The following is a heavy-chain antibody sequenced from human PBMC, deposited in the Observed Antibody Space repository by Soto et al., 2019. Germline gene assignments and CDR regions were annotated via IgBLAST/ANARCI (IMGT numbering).Heavy chain of an antibody. CDR2: MNPGSGDT. CDR1: GYTFPNHD. D-gene: IGHD1-1*01. J-gene: IGHJ5*02. Sequence: ASVPVSCMASGYTFPNHDVRWVRQAAGQGLEWMGWMNPGSGDTGYAQKFQGRVTMTRDISIATAYMELNSLTSEDTAIYYCARMESFCPLNWFDPWGQGTPVTVSS. V-gene: IGHV1-8*02. CDR3: ARMESFCPLNWFDP.